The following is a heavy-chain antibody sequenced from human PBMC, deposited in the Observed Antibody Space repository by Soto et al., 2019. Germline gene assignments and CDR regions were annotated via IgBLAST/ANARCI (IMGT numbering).Heavy chain of an antibody. CDR1: GFPFSSYS. CDR2: ISTVSSTI. V-gene: IGHV3-48*01. J-gene: IGHJ4*02. D-gene: IGHD4-4*01. CDR3: ARDSNWAFDY. Sequence: PGGSLRLSCAASGFPFSSYSVNWVRQAPGEGLEWVSYISTVSSTIYYADSVKGRFTISRDNAKNSLYLQMNSLRAEDTAVYYCARDSNWAFDYWGQGTLVTVSS.